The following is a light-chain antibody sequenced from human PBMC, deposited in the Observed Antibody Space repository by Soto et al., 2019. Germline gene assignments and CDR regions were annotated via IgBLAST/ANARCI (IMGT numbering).Light chain of an antibody. Sequence: EIVLTQSPATLSLSPGERATLSCRASQSVSKYLAWYQQKPGQAPRLLIHEASNRATGIPARFSGSGSGTDFTLTISGLEPEDFGVYYCQQRSNWPQITFGGGTKVEIK. V-gene: IGKV3-11*01. J-gene: IGKJ4*01. CDR1: QSVSKY. CDR3: QQRSNWPQIT. CDR2: EAS.